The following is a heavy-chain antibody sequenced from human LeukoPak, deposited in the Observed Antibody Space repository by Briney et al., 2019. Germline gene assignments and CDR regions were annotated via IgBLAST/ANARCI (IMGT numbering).Heavy chain of an antibody. CDR2: IRYDGSNK. V-gene: IGHV3-30*02. Sequence: GGSLRLSCAASGFTFSSYGMHWVRQAPGKGLEWVAFIRYDGSNKYYADSVKGRFTTSRDNSKNTLYLQMNSLRAEDTAVYYCAKDLGPSGGGYGSGSYWPPFDYWGQGTLVTVSS. D-gene: IGHD3-10*01. CDR3: AKDLGPSGGGYGSGSYWPPFDY. J-gene: IGHJ4*02. CDR1: GFTFSSYG.